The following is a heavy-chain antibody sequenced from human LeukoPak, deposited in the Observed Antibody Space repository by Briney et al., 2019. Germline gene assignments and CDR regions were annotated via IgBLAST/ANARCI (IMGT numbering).Heavy chain of an antibody. CDR2: IYSGGST. CDR1: GFTVSSNY. CDR3: ARARNLYYFDY. V-gene: IGHV3-53*01. J-gene: IGHJ4*02. Sequence: GGSLRLSCAASGFTVSSNYMSWVRQAPGKGLEWVSVIYSGGSTYYADSVKGRFTISRDNSKNTLYLQMNSLRAEDTAVYYCARARNLYYFDYWGQGTLVTVSS.